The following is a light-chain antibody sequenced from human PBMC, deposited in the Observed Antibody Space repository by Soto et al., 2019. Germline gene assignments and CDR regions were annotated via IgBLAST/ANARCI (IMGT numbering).Light chain of an antibody. CDR1: SSNIGSNT. V-gene: IGLV1-44*01. J-gene: IGLJ1*01. CDR2: SNN. Sequence: SVLTQPPSASGTPGQRVTISCSGSSSNIGSNTVNWYQQLPGTAPKLLIYSNNQRPSGVPDRFSGSKSGTSASLAISGLQSEDDADYYCAAWDDSLNGYVFGTGTKV. CDR3: AAWDDSLNGYV.